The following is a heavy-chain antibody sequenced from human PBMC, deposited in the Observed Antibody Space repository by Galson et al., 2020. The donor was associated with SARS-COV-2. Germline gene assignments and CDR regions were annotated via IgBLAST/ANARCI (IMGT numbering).Heavy chain of an antibody. CDR2: VKRKTDGGTT. CDR1: GLTFSNAR. J-gene: IGHJ4*02. D-gene: IGHD4-17*01. CDR3: TWTTVTLQWDF. Sequence: GGSLRLSCAASGLTFSNARMSWVRQAPGKGMDWVGSVKRKTDGGTTDYAAPVKGRFIISRDDSKNTLYLQMDSLKTEDTAVYYGTWTTVTLQWDFWGQGSQVTV. V-gene: IGHV3-15*01.